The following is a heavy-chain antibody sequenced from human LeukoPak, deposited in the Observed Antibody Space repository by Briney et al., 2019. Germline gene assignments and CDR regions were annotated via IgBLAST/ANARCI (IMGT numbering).Heavy chain of an antibody. CDR1: GYTFTGYY. V-gene: IGHV1-2*02. CDR2: INPNSGGT. CDR3: ARVQQQWQNIDY. J-gene: IGHJ4*02. Sequence: ASVEVSCKASGYTFTGYYMHWVRQAPGQGLEWMGWINPNSGGTNYAQKFQGRVTMTRDTSISTAYMELSRLRSDDTAVYYCARVQQQWQNIDYWGQGTLVTVSS. D-gene: IGHD6-19*01.